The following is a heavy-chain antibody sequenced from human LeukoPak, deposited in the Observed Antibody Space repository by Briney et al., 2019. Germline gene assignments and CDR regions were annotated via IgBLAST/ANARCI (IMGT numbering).Heavy chain of an antibody. CDR2: IHSAGST. CDR1: GFTFSSYA. D-gene: IGHD4-11*01. Sequence: GGSLRLSCAASGFTFSSYAMSWVRQAPGKGLEWVSLIHSAGSTYYTDSVKGRFTISRDNSKNTLYLQMNSPRAEDTAVYYCARDNYGTSWGQGTLVTVSS. J-gene: IGHJ4*02. CDR3: ARDNYGTS. V-gene: IGHV3-66*01.